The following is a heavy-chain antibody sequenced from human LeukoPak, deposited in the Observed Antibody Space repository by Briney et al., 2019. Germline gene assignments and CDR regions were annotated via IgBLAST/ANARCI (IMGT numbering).Heavy chain of an antibody. V-gene: IGHV4-59*01. Sequence: PSETLSLTCTVSGGSISSYYWSWIRQPPGKGLEWIGYIYYSGSTNYNPSLKSRVTISVDTSKNQFSLKLSSVTAADTAVYYCARDSSEGWNRPFDYWGQGTLVTVSS. J-gene: IGHJ4*02. CDR2: IYYSGST. CDR1: GGSISSYY. D-gene: IGHD1-1*01. CDR3: ARDSSEGWNRPFDY.